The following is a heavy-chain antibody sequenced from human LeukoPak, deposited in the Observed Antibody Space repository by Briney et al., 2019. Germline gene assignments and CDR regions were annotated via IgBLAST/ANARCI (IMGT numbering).Heavy chain of an antibody. J-gene: IGHJ4*02. D-gene: IGHD4-17*01. V-gene: IGHV3-23*01. CDR2: ISGSGHNT. CDR3: AKLLVYGDYDAVY. CDR1: GFIFSSNS. Sequence: GGSLRLSCAASGFIFSSNSMNWVRQAPGKGLEWVSAISGSGHNTYYADSVKGRFTISRDNSKNTLYLQMNSLRAEDTAVYYCAKLLVYGDYDAVYWGQGTLVTVSS.